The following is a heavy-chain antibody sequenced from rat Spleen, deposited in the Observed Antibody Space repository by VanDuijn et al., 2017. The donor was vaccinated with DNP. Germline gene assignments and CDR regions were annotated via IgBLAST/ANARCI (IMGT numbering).Heavy chain of an antibody. CDR2: ISTSGDST. D-gene: IGHD1-1*01. Sequence: EVQLVESGGGLVQPGRSMKLSCVASGFIFSSFPMAWVRQAPTKGLEWVATISTSGDSTYYPDSVKGRFAISRDTAKNTLYLQMNSLKSEDTATYYCAIYFYSGDNWFAYWGQGTLVTVSS. J-gene: IGHJ3*01. CDR1: GFIFSSFP. V-gene: IGHV5-46*01. CDR3: AIYFYSGDNWFAY.